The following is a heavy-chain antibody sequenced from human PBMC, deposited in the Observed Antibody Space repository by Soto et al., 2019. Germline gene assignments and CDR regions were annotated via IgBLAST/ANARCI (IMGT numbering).Heavy chain of an antibody. J-gene: IGHJ6*02. D-gene: IGHD5-18*01. V-gene: IGHV5-10-1*01. CDR1: GYSFTSYW. CDR2: IDPSDSYT. Sequence: PGESLKISCKGSGYSFTSYWISWVRQMPGKGLEWMGRIDPSDSYTNYSPSFQGHVTISADESISTAYLQWSSLKASDTAMYYCARRIGYSYGYDYYYGMDVWGQGTTVTVSS. CDR3: ARRIGYSYGYDYYYGMDV.